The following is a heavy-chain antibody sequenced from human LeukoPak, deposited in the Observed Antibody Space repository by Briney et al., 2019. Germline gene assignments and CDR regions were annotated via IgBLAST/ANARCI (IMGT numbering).Heavy chain of an antibody. D-gene: IGHD2-2*02. Sequence: GASVKVSCKASGYTFTGYYMHWVRQAPGQGLEWMGWISAYNGNTNYAQKLQGRVTMTTDTSMSTAYMELRSLRSDDTAVYYCARVPVRCSSTSRYIDYWGQGTLVTVSS. J-gene: IGHJ4*02. CDR3: ARVPVRCSSTSRYIDY. V-gene: IGHV1-18*04. CDR2: ISAYNGNT. CDR1: GYTFTGYY.